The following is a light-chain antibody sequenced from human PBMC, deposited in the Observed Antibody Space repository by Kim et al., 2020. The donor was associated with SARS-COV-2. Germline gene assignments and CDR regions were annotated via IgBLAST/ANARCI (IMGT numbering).Light chain of an antibody. CDR1: QNINSN. CDR3: QQYNNWPRT. J-gene: IGKJ1*01. CDR2: GAS. Sequence: EITMTQSPATLSVSPGERATLSCRASQNINSNLVWYQQKPGQAPRLLIYGASSRASGFPARFSGSGSGTEFTLTISSLQSEDFAVYYCQQYNNWPRTFGQGTKVDIK. V-gene: IGKV3-15*01.